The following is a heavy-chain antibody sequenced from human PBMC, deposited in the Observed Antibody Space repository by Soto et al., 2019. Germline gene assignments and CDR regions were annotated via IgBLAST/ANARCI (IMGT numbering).Heavy chain of an antibody. CDR1: DGSISGFY. CDR2: MYNTGST. Sequence: PSETKSHTNTVSDGSISGFYWSWIRQKPGKGLEWIGYMYNTGSTVYNPSFKSRVTISVDTSKNQFSLKLNSVTAADTVVYYCARIVRYLDWFEKSEFDPWGQGTLVTVSS. V-gene: IGHV4-59*01. CDR3: ARIVRYLDWFEKSEFDP. J-gene: IGHJ5*02. D-gene: IGHD3-9*01.